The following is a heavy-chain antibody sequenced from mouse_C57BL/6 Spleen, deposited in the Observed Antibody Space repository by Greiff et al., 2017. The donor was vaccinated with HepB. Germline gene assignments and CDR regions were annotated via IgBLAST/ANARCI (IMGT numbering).Heavy chain of an antibody. D-gene: IGHD4-1*01. CDR3: ARLTGVDY. CDR2: IYPSDSET. Sequence: QVQLKQPGAELVRPGSSVKLSCKASGYTFTSYWMDWVKQRPGQGLEWIGNIYPSDSETHYNQKFKDKATLTVDKSSSTAYMQLSSLTSEDSAVYYCARLTGVDYWGQGTTLTVSS. V-gene: IGHV1-61*01. CDR1: GYTFTSYW. J-gene: IGHJ2*01.